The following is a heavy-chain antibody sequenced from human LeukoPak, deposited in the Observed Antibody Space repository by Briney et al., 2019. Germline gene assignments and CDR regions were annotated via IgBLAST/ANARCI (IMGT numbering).Heavy chain of an antibody. J-gene: IGHJ3*02. V-gene: IGHV3-7*01. CDR2: IKQDGSEK. CDR1: GFTFSSYW. CDR3: ARKAMAGTFAFDI. D-gene: IGHD6-19*01. Sequence: PGGSLRLSCAASGFTFSSYWMSWVRQAPGKGLEWVANIKQDGSEKYYVDSVKGRFTISRDNAKNSLYLQMNSLRAEDTAVYYCARKAMAGTFAFDIWGQGTMVTVSS.